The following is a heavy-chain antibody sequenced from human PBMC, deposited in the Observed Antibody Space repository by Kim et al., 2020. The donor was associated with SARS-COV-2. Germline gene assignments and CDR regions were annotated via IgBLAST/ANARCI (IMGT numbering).Heavy chain of an antibody. J-gene: IGHJ4*01. CDR1: GFTLSDYG. CDR2: VSSDGRLK. CDR3: AKEATERGYYDHIHY. D-gene: IGHD3-22*01. V-gene: IGHV3-30*18. Sequence: GGSLRLSCAASGFTLSDYGMHWVRQAPGKGLEWVAVVSSDGRLKIYADSVRGRFTISRDDSENTLNLQMNSLTPDDTAVYYCAKEATERGYYDHIHYWGRGTLVTVSS.